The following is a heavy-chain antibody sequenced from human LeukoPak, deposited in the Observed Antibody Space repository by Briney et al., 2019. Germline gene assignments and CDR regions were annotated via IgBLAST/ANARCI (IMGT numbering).Heavy chain of an antibody. V-gene: IGHV3-9*01. Sequence: GGSLRLSCAASGFTFDDYAMHWVRQAPGRGLEWVSGISWNSGSIGYADSVKGRFTISRDNSKNTLYLQMNSLRAEDTALYYCAKDIIRLGELSLWGAFDIWGQGTMVTVSS. CDR3: AKDIIRLGELSLWGAFDI. J-gene: IGHJ3*02. D-gene: IGHD3-16*02. CDR2: ISWNSGSI. CDR1: GFTFDDYA.